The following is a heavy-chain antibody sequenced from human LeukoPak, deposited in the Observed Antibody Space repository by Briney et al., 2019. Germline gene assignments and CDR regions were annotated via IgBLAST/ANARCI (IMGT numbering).Heavy chain of an antibody. CDR3: ARGGRYQPLLMYY. D-gene: IGHD2-2*01. CDR1: GGSISSYY. Sequence: SETLSLTCTVSGGSISSYYWSWIRQPPGKGLEWIGYIYYSGSTNYNPSLKSRVTISVDTSKNQFSLKLSSVTAADTAVYYCARGGRYQPLLMYYWGQGTLVTVSS. J-gene: IGHJ4*02. V-gene: IGHV4-59*01. CDR2: IYYSGST.